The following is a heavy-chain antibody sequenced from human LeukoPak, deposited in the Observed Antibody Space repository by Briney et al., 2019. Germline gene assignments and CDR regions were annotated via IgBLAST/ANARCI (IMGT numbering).Heavy chain of an antibody. V-gene: IGHV4-34*01. CDR3: ARERYSSGYHDAFDI. D-gene: IGHD3-22*01. CDR2: INHGGST. J-gene: IGHJ3*02. CDR1: GGSFSGYF. Sequence: SETLSLTCAVYGGSFSGYFGSWIRQPPGGGLEWVGEINHGGSTNYNPSLKSRVTISVDTSKNQFSLKLSSVTAADTAVYYCARERYSSGYHDAFDIWGQGTMVTVSS.